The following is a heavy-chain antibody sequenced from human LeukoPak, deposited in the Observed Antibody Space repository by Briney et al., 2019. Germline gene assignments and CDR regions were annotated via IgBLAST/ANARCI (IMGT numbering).Heavy chain of an antibody. D-gene: IGHD3-16*01. Sequence: GGSLRLSCAAPGFTFSSYEMNWVRQAPGKGLEWVSYISSSGSTIYYADSVKGRFTISRDNAKNSLYLQMNSLRAEDTAVYYCARTGGGYYYYGMDVWGQGTTVTVSS. CDR1: GFTFSSYE. V-gene: IGHV3-48*03. J-gene: IGHJ6*02. CDR3: ARTGGGYYYYGMDV. CDR2: ISSSGSTI.